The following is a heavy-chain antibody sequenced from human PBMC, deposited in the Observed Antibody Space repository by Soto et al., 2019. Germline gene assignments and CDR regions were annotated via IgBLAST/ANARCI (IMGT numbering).Heavy chain of an antibody. V-gene: IGHV4-34*01. Sequence: QVQLQQWGAGLLKPSETLSLTCAVYGGSFSGYYWSWIRQPPGKGLEWIGEINHSGSTNYNPSLKSRLPQSVDPSQNQFALKLSSLAAADPAVYLCAGGYYYIWGSYRLDYWGQGTLVTVSS. CDR3: AGGYYYIWGSYRLDY. J-gene: IGHJ4*02. CDR1: GGSFSGYY. CDR2: INHSGST. D-gene: IGHD3-16*02.